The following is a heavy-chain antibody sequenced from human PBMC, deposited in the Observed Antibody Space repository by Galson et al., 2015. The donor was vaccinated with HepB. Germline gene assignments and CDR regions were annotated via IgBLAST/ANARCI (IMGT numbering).Heavy chain of an antibody. CDR3: AKVAVVGATDY. CDR2: ISGSGGST. CDR1: GFTFNRYA. J-gene: IGHJ4*02. V-gene: IGHV3-23*01. D-gene: IGHD1-26*01. Sequence: SLRLSCAASGFTFNRYAMIWVRQAPGKGLEWVSAISGSGGSTYYADSVKGRFTISRDSSKNTLYLQMNSLRAEDTAVYYCAKVAVVGATDYWGQGTLVTVSS.